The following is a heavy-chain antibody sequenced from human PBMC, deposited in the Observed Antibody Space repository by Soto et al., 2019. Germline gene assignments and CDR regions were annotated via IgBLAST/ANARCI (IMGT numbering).Heavy chain of an antibody. CDR3: ARARWFGELLYDYYYYMDV. Sequence: EVQLVESGGGLVQPGGSLRLSCAASGFTFSSYSMNWVRQAPGKGLEWVSYISSSSSTIYYADSVKGRFTISRDNAKNSLDLQMNSLRAEDTAVYYCARARWFGELLYDYYYYMDVWGKGTTVTVSS. J-gene: IGHJ6*03. D-gene: IGHD3-10*01. CDR2: ISSSSSTI. CDR1: GFTFSSYS. V-gene: IGHV3-48*01.